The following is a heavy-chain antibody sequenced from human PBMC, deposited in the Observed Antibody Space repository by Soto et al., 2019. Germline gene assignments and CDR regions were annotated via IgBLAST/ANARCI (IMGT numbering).Heavy chain of an antibody. CDR2: VNPNTGVT. Sequence: ASVKVSCKTSGYTFTAFYMNWVRQAPGQGLEWMGWVNPNTGVTKYAQKFQGRVTMTRDTSINTAYMELSGLTSDDTAVYYCTTLRLDPWGQGTLVTVSS. D-gene: IGHD3-9*01. V-gene: IGHV1-2*02. CDR1: GYTFTAFY. J-gene: IGHJ5*02. CDR3: TTLRLDP.